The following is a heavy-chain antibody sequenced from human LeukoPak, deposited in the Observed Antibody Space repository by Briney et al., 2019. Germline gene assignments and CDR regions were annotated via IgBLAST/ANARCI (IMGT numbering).Heavy chain of an antibody. CDR3: ARDSPYSSDY. Sequence: GGSLRLSCAASGFTFSSYAMHWVRQAPGKGLEWVAVISYDGSNKYYADSVKGRFTISRDNSKNTLYLQMNSLRAEDTAVYYCARDSPYSSDYWGQGTLVTVSS. CDR2: ISYDGSNK. D-gene: IGHD6-13*01. J-gene: IGHJ4*02. CDR1: GFTFSSYA. V-gene: IGHV3-30-3*01.